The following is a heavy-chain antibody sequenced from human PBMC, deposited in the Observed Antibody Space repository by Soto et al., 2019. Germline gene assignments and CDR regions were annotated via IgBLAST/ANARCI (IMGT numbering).Heavy chain of an antibody. CDR1: GGTHNNYA. Sequence: QVQLLQSGSEVRKPGSSVKVSCKASGGTHNNYAFTWVRQARGQGLEWVGGIIPIFATVVYAQRFEGRVTISADNATSTAYMELTNLIFGDTAVYYCTIWWDAVRYQSYVLDVWGQGTAITVSS. V-gene: IGHV1-69*06. D-gene: IGHD1-26*01. CDR2: IIPIFATV. J-gene: IGHJ6*02. CDR3: TIWWDAVRYQSYVLDV.